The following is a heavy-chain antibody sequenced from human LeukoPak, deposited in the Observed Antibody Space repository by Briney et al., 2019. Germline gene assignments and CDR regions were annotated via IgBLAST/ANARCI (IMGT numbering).Heavy chain of an antibody. CDR2: IYSSGST. J-gene: IGHJ4*02. D-gene: IGHD3-3*01. V-gene: IGHV4-59*01. CDR1: AGSLSSNY. CDR3: ARGLGGTFDGYYFDY. Sequence: SETLSLTCTVSAGSLSSNYWSWIRQPPGEGLEWIAYIYSSGSTKYNPSLKSRVTISVDTSKNQFSLKLSSVTAADTAVYYCARGLGGTFDGYYFDYWGQGTLVAVSS.